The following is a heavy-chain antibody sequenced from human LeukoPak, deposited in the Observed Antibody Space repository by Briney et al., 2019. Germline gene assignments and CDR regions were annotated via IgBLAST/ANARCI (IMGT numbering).Heavy chain of an antibody. Sequence: SGTLSLSCTVSGGSISSGSYYWSWIRQPAGKGLEWIGRIYTSGSTHYNPSLKSRVTISVDTSKNQFSLKLSSVTAADTAVYYCAREFGYAVTSLDYWGQGTLVTVSS. CDR3: AREFGYAVTSLDY. V-gene: IGHV4-61*02. CDR1: GGSISSGSYY. CDR2: IYTSGST. J-gene: IGHJ4*02. D-gene: IGHD4-17*01.